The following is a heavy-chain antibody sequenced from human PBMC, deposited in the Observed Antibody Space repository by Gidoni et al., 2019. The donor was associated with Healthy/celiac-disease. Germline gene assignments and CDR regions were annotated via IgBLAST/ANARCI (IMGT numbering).Heavy chain of an antibody. CDR2: ISGSGGST. D-gene: IGHD7-27*01. J-gene: IGHJ3*02. Sequence: VQLLESGGALVQPGGSLRLSCAASGFTFSSYAMSWVRQAPGQVLEWVSGISGSGGSTYYADSVKGRFTISRDNSKNTLYLQMNSLRAEDTAVYYCAKVDGDGRTVDAFDIWGQGTMVTVSS. V-gene: IGHV3-23*01. CDR1: GFTFSSYA. CDR3: AKVDGDGRTVDAFDI.